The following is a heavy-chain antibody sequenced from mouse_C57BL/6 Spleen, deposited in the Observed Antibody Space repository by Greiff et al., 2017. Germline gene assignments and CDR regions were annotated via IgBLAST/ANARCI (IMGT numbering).Heavy chain of an antibody. CDR3: ARQSSGNFDY. Sequence: EVMLVESGGGLVQPGGSLKLSCAASGFTFSDYYMYWVRQTPEKRLEWVAYISNGGGSTYYPDTVKGRFTISRDNAKNTLYLQMSRLQSEDTAMYYCARQSSGNFDYWGQGTTLTVSS. CDR2: ISNGGGST. J-gene: IGHJ2*01. CDR1: GFTFSDYY. V-gene: IGHV5-12*01. D-gene: IGHD3-2*02.